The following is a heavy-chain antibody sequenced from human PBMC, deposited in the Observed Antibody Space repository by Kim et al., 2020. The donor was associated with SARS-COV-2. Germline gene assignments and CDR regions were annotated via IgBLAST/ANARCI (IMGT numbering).Heavy chain of an antibody. Sequence: SETLSLTCTVSGGSISSYYWSWIRQPPGKGLEWIGYIYYSGSTNYNPSLKSRVTISVDTSKHQFSLKLSSVTAADTAVYYCARGPGLAVTTEDWFDPWGQGTLVTVSS. CDR1: GGSISSYY. CDR2: IYYSGST. CDR3: ARGPGLAVTTEDWFDP. D-gene: IGHD4-4*01. V-gene: IGHV4-59*01. J-gene: IGHJ5*02.